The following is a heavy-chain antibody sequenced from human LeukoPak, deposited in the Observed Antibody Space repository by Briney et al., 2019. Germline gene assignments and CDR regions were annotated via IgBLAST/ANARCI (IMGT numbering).Heavy chain of an antibody. CDR1: GFTFSSYS. J-gene: IGHJ3*02. D-gene: IGHD3-22*01. CDR3: ATVGPYDSSGYLYPDAFDI. V-gene: IGHV3-21*01. Sequence: GGSLRLSCAASGFTFSSYSMNWVRQAPGKGLEWVSSISSSSSSYIYYADSVKGRFTISRDNAKNSLYLQMNSLRAEDTAVYYCATVGPYDSSGYLYPDAFDIWGQGTMVTVSS. CDR2: ISSSSSSYI.